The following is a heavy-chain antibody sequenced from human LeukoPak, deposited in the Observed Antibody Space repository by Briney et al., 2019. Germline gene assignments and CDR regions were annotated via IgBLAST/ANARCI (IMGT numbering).Heavy chain of an antibody. CDR1: GGSISSSRYY. D-gene: IGHD2-21*02. Sequence: SETLSLTCTVSGGSISSSRYYGGWIRQPPGKGLEWIGSLYYSGNTYYNPSLKSRVTISVDTSKNQFSLKLSSVTAADTAVYYCARDSDSSFDYWGQGTLVTVSS. CDR3: ARDSDSSFDY. J-gene: IGHJ4*02. CDR2: LYYSGNT. V-gene: IGHV4-39*07.